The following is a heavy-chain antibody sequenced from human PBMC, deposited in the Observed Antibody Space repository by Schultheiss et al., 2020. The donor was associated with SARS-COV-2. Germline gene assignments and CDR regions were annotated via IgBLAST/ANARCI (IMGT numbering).Heavy chain of an antibody. CDR2: IIPIFGTA. V-gene: IGHV1-69*05. D-gene: IGHD6-19*01. J-gene: IGHJ6*02. CDR1: GGTFSSYA. CDR3: ARNAIAVAGLHYYYYGMDV. Sequence: SVKVSCKASGGTFSSYAISWVRQAPGQGLEWMGGIIPIFGTANYAQKFQGRVTMTRDTSISTAYMELSRLRSDDTAVYYCARNAIAVAGLHYYYYGMDVWGQGTTVTVSS.